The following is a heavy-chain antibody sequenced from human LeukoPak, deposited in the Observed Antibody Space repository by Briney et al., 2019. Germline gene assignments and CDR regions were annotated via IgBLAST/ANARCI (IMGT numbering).Heavy chain of an antibody. CDR2: INHSGST. CDR1: GGSFSGYY. CDR3: ATNHYDSSGYYYVDY. Sequence: SETLPLTCAVYGGSFSGYYWSWIRQPPGKGLEWIGEINHSGSTNYNPSLKSRVTISVDTSKNQFSLKLSSVTAADTAVYYCATNHYDSSGYYYVDYWGQGTLVTVSS. D-gene: IGHD3-22*01. J-gene: IGHJ4*02. V-gene: IGHV4-34*01.